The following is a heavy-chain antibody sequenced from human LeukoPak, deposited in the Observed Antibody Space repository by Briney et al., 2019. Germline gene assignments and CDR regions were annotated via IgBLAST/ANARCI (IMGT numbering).Heavy chain of an antibody. CDR3: VKTTGWPGFDY. J-gene: IGHJ4*02. V-gene: IGHV4-4*09. CDR2: IYNGVPT. Sequence: SETLSLICTTSGAPISRFYWSWVRQPPGKGLERIGNIYNGVPTFFNPSLKSRVTLSVDTSKTQFSLQLASVTAADTAVYYCVKTTGWPGFDYWGQGILVTVSS. D-gene: IGHD6-19*01. CDR1: GAPISRFY.